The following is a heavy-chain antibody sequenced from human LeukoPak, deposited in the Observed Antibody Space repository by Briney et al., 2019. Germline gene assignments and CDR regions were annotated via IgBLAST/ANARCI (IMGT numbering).Heavy chain of an antibody. CDR3: ARDRWELPGY. CDR2: FDPEDGET. CDR1: GYTLTELS. V-gene: IGHV1-24*01. Sequence: ASVKVSCKVSGYTLTELSMHWVRQAPGKGLEWMGGFDPEDGETIYAQKLQGRVTMTTDTSTSTAYMELRSLRSDDTAVYYCARDRWELPGYWGQGTLVTVSS. D-gene: IGHD1-26*01. J-gene: IGHJ4*02.